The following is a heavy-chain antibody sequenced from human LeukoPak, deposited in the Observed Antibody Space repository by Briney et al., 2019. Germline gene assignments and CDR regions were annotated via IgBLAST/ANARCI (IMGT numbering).Heavy chain of an antibody. J-gene: IGHJ6*02. CDR2: ISSSSYI. CDR3: ASDSSYYYYGMDV. D-gene: IGHD2-15*01. CDR1: GFTFSSYS. V-gene: IGHV3-21*01. Sequence: PGGSLRLSCAASGFTFSSYSMNWVRQAPGKGLEWVSSISSSSYIYYADSVKGRFTISRDNAKNSLYLQMNSLRAEDTAVYYCASDSSYYYYGMDVWGQGTTVTVSS.